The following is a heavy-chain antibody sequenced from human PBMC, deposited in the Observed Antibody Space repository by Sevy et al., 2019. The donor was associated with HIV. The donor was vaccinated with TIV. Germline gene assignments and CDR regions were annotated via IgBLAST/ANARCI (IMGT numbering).Heavy chain of an antibody. CDR1: GFTFSSYA. CDR2: INAISSNI. D-gene: IGHD2-15*01. V-gene: IGHV3-21*01. J-gene: IGHJ4*02. CDR3: ARDLFSGGNAVYGY. Sequence: GESRKISCAASGFTFSSYAMNWVRQAPGKGLEWVSSINAISSNIYYADSVKGRFTISRDNDENSLYLQMNSVRAEDTAVYYCARDLFSGGNAVYGYWGQGTLVTVSS.